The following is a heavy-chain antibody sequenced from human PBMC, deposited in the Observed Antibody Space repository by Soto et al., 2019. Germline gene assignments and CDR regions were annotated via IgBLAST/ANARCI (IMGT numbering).Heavy chain of an antibody. CDR3: ARVYYCSGGSCYPNNWFDP. CDR2: TYYRSKWYN. D-gene: IGHD2-15*01. J-gene: IGHJ5*02. Sequence: SQTLSLTCAISGDRVSSNSAAWNWIRQSPSRGLEWLGRTYYRSKWYNDYAVSVKSRITINPDTSKNQFSLQLNSVTPEDTAVYYCARVYYCSGGSCYPNNWFDPWGQGTLVTVSS. CDR1: GDRVSSNSAA. V-gene: IGHV6-1*01.